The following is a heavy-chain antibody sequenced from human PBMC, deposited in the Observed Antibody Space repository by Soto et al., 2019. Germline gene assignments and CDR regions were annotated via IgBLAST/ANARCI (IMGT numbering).Heavy chain of an antibody. J-gene: IGHJ4*02. V-gene: IGHV1-2*04. D-gene: IGHD4-17*01. Sequence: ASVKVSCKASGYTFTGYYMHWVRQAPGQGLEWMGWINPNSGGTNYAQKFQGWVTMTRDTSISTAYMELSRLRSDDTAVYYCARNGGDRPYYFGYWGQGTLVTVSS. CDR1: GYTFTGYY. CDR3: ARNGGDRPYYFGY. CDR2: INPNSGGT.